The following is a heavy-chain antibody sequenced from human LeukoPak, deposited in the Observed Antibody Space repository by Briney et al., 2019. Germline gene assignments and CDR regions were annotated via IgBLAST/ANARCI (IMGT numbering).Heavy chain of an antibody. CDR2: IKESEKT. CDR1: GGSLSGYY. J-gene: IGHJ4*02. Sequence: PSETLSLTCAVYGGSLSGYYWSWIRQPPGKGLEWIGEIKESEKTNYNPSLKSRVTISIDTSKNQFSLKLSSVTAADTAVYYCAREGLRNVHNPLGYWGQRTLVTVSS. D-gene: IGHD5-24*01. V-gene: IGHV4-34*01. CDR3: AREGLRNVHNPLGY.